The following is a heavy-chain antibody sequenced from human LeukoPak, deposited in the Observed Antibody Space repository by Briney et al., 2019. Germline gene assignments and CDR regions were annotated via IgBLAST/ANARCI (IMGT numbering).Heavy chain of an antibody. CDR1: GFTVSANY. Sequence: PGESLRLSCAASGFTVSANYMSWVRQAPGKGLEWVSVIYSGGSTYYADSVKGRFTISRDNSKNTLYLQMNSLRAEDTAVYYCGKDLSWSSDYWGQGTLVTVSS. CDR2: IYSGGST. CDR3: GKDLSWSSDY. J-gene: IGHJ4*02. D-gene: IGHD6-13*01. V-gene: IGHV3-53*01.